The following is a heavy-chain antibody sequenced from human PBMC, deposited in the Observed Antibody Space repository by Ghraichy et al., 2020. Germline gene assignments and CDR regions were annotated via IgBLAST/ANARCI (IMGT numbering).Heavy chain of an antibody. CDR2: IGGNNTYI. D-gene: IGHD2-8*01. J-gene: IGHJ3*01. Sequence: GGSLRLSCAASGFTFSLYSMNWVRQAPGKGLEWVSSIGGNNTYIYYADSVKGRFTISRDNANNALYLQMNSLRAEDTAVYYCARGTGTSGWCAFDVWGQGTMVTVSS. CDR1: GFTFSLYS. CDR3: ARGTGTSGWCAFDV. V-gene: IGHV3-21*01.